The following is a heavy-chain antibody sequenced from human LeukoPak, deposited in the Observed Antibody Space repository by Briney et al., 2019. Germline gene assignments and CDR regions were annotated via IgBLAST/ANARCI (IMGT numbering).Heavy chain of an antibody. V-gene: IGHV4-31*11. J-gene: IGHJ4*02. CDR1: GESFTNYY. D-gene: IGHD2-8*01. CDR3: ARGGPDCTNGVCYPRIDY. CDR2: IYYSGST. Sequence: SETLSLTCAVYGESFTNYYWSWIRQHPGKGLEWIGYIYYSGSTYYNPSLKSRVTISVDTSKNQFSLKLSSVTAADTAVYYCARGGPDCTNGVCYPRIDYWGQGTLVTVSS.